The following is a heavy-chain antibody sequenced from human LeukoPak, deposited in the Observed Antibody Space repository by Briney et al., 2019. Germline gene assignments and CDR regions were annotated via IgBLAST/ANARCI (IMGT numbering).Heavy chain of an antibody. D-gene: IGHD1/OR15-1a*01. CDR3: AAGNKGGNPVI. CDR1: GFTFSTYA. J-gene: IGHJ3*02. CDR2: ISYDGSNK. Sequence: GGSLRLSCAASGFTFSTYAMHWVRQAPGKGLEWVAVISYDGSNKYYADSVKGRFTISRDNSKNTLYLRMNSLRAEDTAVYYCAAGNKGGNPVIWGKGTMVTV. V-gene: IGHV3-30*03.